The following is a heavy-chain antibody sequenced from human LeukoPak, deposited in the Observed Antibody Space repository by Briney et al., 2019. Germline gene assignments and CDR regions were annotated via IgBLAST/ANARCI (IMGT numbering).Heavy chain of an antibody. D-gene: IGHD1-26*01. V-gene: IGHV4-30-2*01. CDR1: GGSISNGAYP. Sequence: PSETLSLTCAASGGSISNGAYPWSCIRQPPGKGLKWIGSIYHSGSTYYIPSLRSRVTISVDRSKNQFSLKLSAVTAADTAVYYCARARYSGSYSERWFDPWGQGTLVTVSS. J-gene: IGHJ5*02. CDR2: IYHSGST. CDR3: ARARYSGSYSERWFDP.